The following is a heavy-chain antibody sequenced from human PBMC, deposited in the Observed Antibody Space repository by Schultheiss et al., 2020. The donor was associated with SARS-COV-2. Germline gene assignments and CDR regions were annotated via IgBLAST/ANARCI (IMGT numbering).Heavy chain of an antibody. CDR3: ARAYFRSPGGMATIGGDAFDI. CDR1: GGSISSYY. V-gene: IGHV4-59*01. J-gene: IGHJ3*02. CDR2: IYYSGST. D-gene: IGHD5-24*01. Sequence: SQTLSLTCTVSGGSISSYYWSWIRQPPGKGLEWIGYIYYSGSTNYNPSLKSRVTISVDTSKNQFSLKLSSVTAADTAVYYCARAYFRSPGGMATIGGDAFDIWGQGTMVTVSS.